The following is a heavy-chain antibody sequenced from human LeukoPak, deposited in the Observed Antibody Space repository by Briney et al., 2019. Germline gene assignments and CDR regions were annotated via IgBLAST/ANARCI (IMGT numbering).Heavy chain of an antibody. D-gene: IGHD4-17*01. CDR2: ISSNGGST. CDR3: VKDSRTVTTSQRFDY. CDR1: GFTFSSHA. Sequence: PGGSLRLSCSASGFTFSSHAMHWVRQAPGKGLEYVSAISSNGGSTYYADSVKGRFTISRDNSKDTLYLEMTSLRAEDTAVYYCVKDSRTVTTSQRFDYWGQGTLVTVSS. V-gene: IGHV3-64D*06. J-gene: IGHJ4*02.